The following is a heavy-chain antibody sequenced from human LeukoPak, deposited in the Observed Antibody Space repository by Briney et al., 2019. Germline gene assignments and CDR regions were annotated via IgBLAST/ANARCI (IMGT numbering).Heavy chain of an antibody. Sequence: SETLSLTCAVYGGSFSGYYWSWIRQSPGTGLEWIGEINPSGSTNYNPSLKSRVSISVDRAKNQFSLKLSSVTAADTAVYYCARGGYNYSDYWGQGTLVTVSS. CDR2: INPSGST. CDR3: ARGGYNYSDY. D-gene: IGHD5-24*01. CDR1: GGSFSGYY. V-gene: IGHV4-34*01. J-gene: IGHJ4*02.